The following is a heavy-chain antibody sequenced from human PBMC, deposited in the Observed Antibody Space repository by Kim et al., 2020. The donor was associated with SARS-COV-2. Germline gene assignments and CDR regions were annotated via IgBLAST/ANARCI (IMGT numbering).Heavy chain of an antibody. J-gene: IGHJ6*02. CDR1: GFTVSSNY. D-gene: IGHD6-19*01. V-gene: IGHV3-66*01. Sequence: GGSLRLSCAASGFTVSSNYMSWVRQAPGKGLEWVSVIYSGGSTYYADSVKGRITISRDNSKNTLYLQMNSLRAEDTAVYYCARDLAVDGMDVWGQGTTVTVSS. CDR2: IYSGGST. CDR3: ARDLAVDGMDV.